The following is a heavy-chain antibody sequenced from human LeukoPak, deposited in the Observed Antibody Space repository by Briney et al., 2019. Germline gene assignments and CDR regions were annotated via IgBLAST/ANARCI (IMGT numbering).Heavy chain of an antibody. V-gene: IGHV4-4*07. Sequence: SETLSLTCTVSGGSISSYYWSWIRQPAGKGLEWIGRIYTSGSTNYNPSLKSRVTISVDTSKNQFSLKLSSVTAADTAVYYCARSSGSYQRRRVCYFDYWGQGTLVTVSS. J-gene: IGHJ4*02. CDR1: GGSISSYY. CDR2: IYTSGST. D-gene: IGHD1-26*01. CDR3: ARSSGSYQRRRVCYFDY.